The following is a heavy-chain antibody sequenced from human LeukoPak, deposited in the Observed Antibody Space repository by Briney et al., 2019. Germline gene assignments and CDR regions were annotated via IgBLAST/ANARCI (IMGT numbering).Heavy chain of an antibody. Sequence: GGSLRLSCADSGFTFRTFAMHWVRQAPGKGLEWVAVISSDGSNKYYADSVKGRFTISRDNSKNTLYLQMNSLRAEDTAVYYCAKGYCSGGSCFFDYWGQGTLVTVSS. V-gene: IGHV3-30*04. D-gene: IGHD2-15*01. J-gene: IGHJ4*02. CDR1: GFTFRTFA. CDR3: AKGYCSGGSCFFDY. CDR2: ISSDGSNK.